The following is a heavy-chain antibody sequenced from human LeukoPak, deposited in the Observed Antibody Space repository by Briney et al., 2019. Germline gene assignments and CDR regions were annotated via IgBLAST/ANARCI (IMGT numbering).Heavy chain of an antibody. CDR2: ISGSGGST. D-gene: IGHD6-19*01. J-gene: IGHJ4*02. Sequence: GGSLRLSCAASGFTFSSYAMSWVRQAPGKGLEWVSAISGSGGSTYYTDSVKGRFTISRDNSKNTLYLQMNSLRVEDTAVYYCAKGLGAWSLPPFFDYWGQGTLVTVSS. CDR1: GFTFSSYA. V-gene: IGHV3-23*01. CDR3: AKGLGAWSLPPFFDY.